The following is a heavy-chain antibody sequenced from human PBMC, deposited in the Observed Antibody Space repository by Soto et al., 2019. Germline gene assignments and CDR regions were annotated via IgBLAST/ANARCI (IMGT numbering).Heavy chain of an antibody. CDR2: IIPISGTA. D-gene: IGHD2-2*01. CDR3: ARSQGSSTSLEIYYYYYYGMDV. Sequence: QVQLVQSGAEVQKPGSSVKVSCKASGGTFSSYAISWVRQAPGQGLEWMGGIIPISGTANYAQKFQGRVTITADESTSTAYMEVSSLRSEDTAVYYCARSQGSSTSLEIYYYYYYGMDVWGQGTTVTVSS. J-gene: IGHJ6*02. CDR1: GGTFSSYA. V-gene: IGHV1-69*01.